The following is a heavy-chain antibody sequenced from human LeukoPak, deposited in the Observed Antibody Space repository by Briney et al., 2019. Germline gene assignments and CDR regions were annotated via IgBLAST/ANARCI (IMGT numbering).Heavy chain of an antibody. CDR1: GFTFSSYS. J-gene: IGHJ4*02. CDR2: ISGSGGST. CDR3: AKGYDSSGYYHEDY. V-gene: IGHV3-23*01. Sequence: GGSLRLSCAASGFTFSSYSMNWVRQAPGKGLEWVSAISGSGGSTYYADSVKGRFTISRDNSKNTLYLQMNSLRAEDTAVYYCAKGYDSSGYYHEDYWGQGTLVTVSS. D-gene: IGHD3-22*01.